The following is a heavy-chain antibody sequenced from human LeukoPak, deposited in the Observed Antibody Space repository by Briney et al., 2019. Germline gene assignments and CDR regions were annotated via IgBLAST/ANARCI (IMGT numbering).Heavy chain of an antibody. CDR1: GGSFNSGSYY. V-gene: IGHV4-61*01. CDR2: IYYSGST. Sequence: SETLSLTCTVSGGSFNSGSYYWNWIRQPPGKGLEWIGYIYYSGSTNYNPSLKSRVTISVDTSKNQFSLKLSSVTAADTAVYYCARAAYSGSYHSDYWGQGTLVTVSS. D-gene: IGHD1-26*01. CDR3: ARAAYSGSYHSDY. J-gene: IGHJ4*02.